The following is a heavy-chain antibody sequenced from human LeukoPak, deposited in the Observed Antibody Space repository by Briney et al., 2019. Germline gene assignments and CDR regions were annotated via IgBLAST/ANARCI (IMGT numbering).Heavy chain of an antibody. Sequence: SETLSLTCAVYGGSFSGYYWSWIRQPPGKGLEWIGEINHSGSTNYNPSLKSRVTISVDTSKNQFSLKLSSVTAADTAVYYCARRGFNSGYVGELDYWGQGTLVTVSS. J-gene: IGHJ4*02. CDR1: GGSFSGYY. CDR3: ARRGFNSGYVGELDY. D-gene: IGHD5-18*01. CDR2: INHSGST. V-gene: IGHV4-34*01.